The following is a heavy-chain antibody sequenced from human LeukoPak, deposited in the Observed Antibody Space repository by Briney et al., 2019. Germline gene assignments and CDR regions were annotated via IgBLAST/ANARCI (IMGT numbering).Heavy chain of an antibody. Sequence: SETLSLTCAVYGGSFSGYYWSWIRQPPGKGLEWIGEINHSGSTNYNPSLKSRVTISVDTSKNQFSLKLSSVTAADTAVYYCARGRPPLRLVWARFYFDYWGQGTLVTVSS. V-gene: IGHV4-34*01. CDR1: GGSFSGYY. CDR2: INHSGST. D-gene: IGHD5-12*01. J-gene: IGHJ4*02. CDR3: ARGRPPLRLVWARFYFDY.